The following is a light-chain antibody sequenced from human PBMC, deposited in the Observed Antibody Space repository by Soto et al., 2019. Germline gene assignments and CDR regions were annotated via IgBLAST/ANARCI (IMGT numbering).Light chain of an antibody. V-gene: IGLV3-21*02. CDR1: NIGSES. CDR2: DDS. Sequence: SYELTQPPSVSVAPGQTARITCGGNNIGSESVHWYQQKPGQAPVVVVYDDSDRPSGIPERFSGSNSGNTATLTISRVEGGDEADYYCQVWHSRGDHSVFGGGTKVTVL. CDR3: QVWHSRGDHSV. J-gene: IGLJ3*02.